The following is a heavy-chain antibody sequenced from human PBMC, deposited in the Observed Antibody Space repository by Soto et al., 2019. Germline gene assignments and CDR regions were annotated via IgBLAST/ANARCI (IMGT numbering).Heavy chain of an antibody. V-gene: IGHV5-51*07. CDR3: AGRGTSYYYGMDV. CDR1: GYSFTSYW. D-gene: IGHD1-1*01. Sequence: GESLKISRKGSGYSFTSYWIGWVHQMPGKGLEWMGIIYPGDSDTRYSPSFQGQVTISADKSISAAYLQWSSLKASDTAMYYCAGRGTSYYYGMDVGRQGTTVTVSS. J-gene: IGHJ6*02. CDR2: IYPGDSDT.